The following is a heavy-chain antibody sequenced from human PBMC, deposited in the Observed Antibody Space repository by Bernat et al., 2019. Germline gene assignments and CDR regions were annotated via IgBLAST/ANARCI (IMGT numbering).Heavy chain of an antibody. D-gene: IGHD6-19*01. CDR3: AREKLAVAGTWYFDY. Sequence: QVQLVESGGGVVQPGRSLRLSCAASGFTFSSYGVHWVHQAPGKGLEWVAVIRYDGTNEYYGDSVKGRFTISRDNSKNTLYLQMSSLRAEDTAVYYCAREKLAVAGTWYFDYWGQGTLVTVSS. V-gene: IGHV3-33*01. CDR2: IRYDGTNE. J-gene: IGHJ4*02. CDR1: GFTFSSYG.